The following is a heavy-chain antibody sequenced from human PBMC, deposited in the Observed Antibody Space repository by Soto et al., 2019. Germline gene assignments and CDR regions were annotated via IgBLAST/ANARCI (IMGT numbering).Heavy chain of an antibody. CDR1: GGSVSSGVFS. CDR2: ISHGGSP. CDR3: ARGHYYYAMDV. J-gene: IGHJ6*02. Sequence: QLKLQESGSGEVKPSQTLSLTCAVSGGSVSSGVFSWNWIRQPPGQGLEWIGYISHGGSPHYTPSLRGRVSISVDRSTNVISLNLTSMTPADTAVYFCARGHYYYAMDVWGQGTTVTVSS. V-gene: IGHV4-30-2*01.